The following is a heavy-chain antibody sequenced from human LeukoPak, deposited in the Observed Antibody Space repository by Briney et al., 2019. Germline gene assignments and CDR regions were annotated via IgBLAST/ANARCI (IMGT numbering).Heavy chain of an antibody. CDR3: VRDLMGSGSTTAYLHH. CDR1: GFTFSDYS. J-gene: IGHJ1*01. Sequence: GGSLRLSXAASGFTFSDYSMNWVRQAPGKGLEWVSSISRSSRHVYYAGSVKGRFTISRDNAKNSLYLQMNSLRAEDMAVYFCVRDLMGSGSTTAYLHHWGQGTLVTVSS. D-gene: IGHD1-1*01. CDR2: ISRSSRHV. V-gene: IGHV3-21*01.